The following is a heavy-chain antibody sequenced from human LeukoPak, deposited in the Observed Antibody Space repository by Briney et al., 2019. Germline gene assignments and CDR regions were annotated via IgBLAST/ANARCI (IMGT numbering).Heavy chain of an antibody. CDR2: IYYSGST. V-gene: IGHV4-59*08. CDR3: ARSYTGYQLLPFDD. CDR1: GDSISSYY. Sequence: SETLSLTCTVSGDSISSYYWSWIRQPPGKGLEWIGYIYYSGSTNYNPSLKSRVTISVDTSKNQFSLKLSSVTAADTAVYYCARSYTGYQLLPFDDWGQGTLVTVSS. D-gene: IGHD2-2*01. J-gene: IGHJ4*02.